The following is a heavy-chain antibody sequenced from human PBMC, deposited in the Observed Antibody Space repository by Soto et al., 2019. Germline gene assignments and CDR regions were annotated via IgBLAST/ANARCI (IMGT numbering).Heavy chain of an antibody. CDR2: ISSSSSYI. Sequence: EVQLVESGGGLVKPGGSLRLSCAASGFTFSSYSMNWVRQAPGKGLEWVSSISSSSSYIYYADSVKGRFTISRDNAKNSLYLQMNSLRAEDTAVYYCARDRDGGYYGMDVWGQGTTVTVSS. D-gene: IGHD3-3*01. CDR1: GFTFSSYS. J-gene: IGHJ6*02. V-gene: IGHV3-21*01. CDR3: ARDRDGGYYGMDV.